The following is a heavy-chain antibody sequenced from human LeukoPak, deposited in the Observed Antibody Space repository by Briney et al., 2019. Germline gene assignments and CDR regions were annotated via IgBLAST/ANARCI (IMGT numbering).Heavy chain of an antibody. J-gene: IGHJ3*02. CDR3: ARGINYAFDI. Sequence: PGGSLRLSCAASGFSFSSYTMNWVRQAPGKGLEWVPHITKSGSTIYHADSVKGRFTISRDNAKNSLYLQMNSLRDEDTAVYYCARGINYAFDIWGQGTMVTVSS. D-gene: IGHD1-7*01. V-gene: IGHV3-48*02. CDR1: GFSFSSYT. CDR2: ITKSGSTI.